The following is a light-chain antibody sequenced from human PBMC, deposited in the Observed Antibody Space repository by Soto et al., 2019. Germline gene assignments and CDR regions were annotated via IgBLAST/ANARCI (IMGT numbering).Light chain of an antibody. Sequence: QSALTQPASVSGSPGQSITISCTGTSSDVGAYNYVSWYQQHPGKAPKLMIYDVSNRPSGVSNRFSGSKSGNTASLTISGLQAEVEANYSSSSYTNTSTRYVFGTGTKVTV. CDR2: DVS. CDR1: SSDVGAYNY. V-gene: IGLV2-14*03. J-gene: IGLJ1*01. CDR3: SSYTNTSTRYV.